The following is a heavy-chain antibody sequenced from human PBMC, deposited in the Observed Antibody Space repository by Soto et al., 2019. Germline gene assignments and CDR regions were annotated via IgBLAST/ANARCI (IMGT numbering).Heavy chain of an antibody. V-gene: IGHV1-3*05. D-gene: IGHD4-17*01. CDR3: ARDPDYGDYGTSPADDY. CDR2: INAGNGNT. Sequence: QVQLVQSGAEEKKPGASVKVSCKASGYTFTSYAMHWVRQAPGQRLEWMGWINAGNGNTKYSQKFQGRVTITRDTSATTAYMDRSSLRSEDTAVYYCARDPDYGDYGTSPADDYWGQGTLVTVSS. J-gene: IGHJ4*02. CDR1: GYTFTSYA.